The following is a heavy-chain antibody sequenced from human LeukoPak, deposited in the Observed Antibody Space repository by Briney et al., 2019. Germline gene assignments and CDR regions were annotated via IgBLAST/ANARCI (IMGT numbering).Heavy chain of an antibody. CDR2: INPNSGGT. D-gene: IGHD1-26*01. J-gene: IGHJ4*02. Sequence: GASVKVSCKASGYTFTGYYMHWVRQAPGQGLEWMGWINPNSGGTNYAQKFQGRVTMTRDTSISTAYMELSRLRSDDTAVYYCAREDSGSYFWFDYWGQGTLVTVSS. CDR1: GYTFTGYY. CDR3: AREDSGSYFWFDY. V-gene: IGHV1-2*02.